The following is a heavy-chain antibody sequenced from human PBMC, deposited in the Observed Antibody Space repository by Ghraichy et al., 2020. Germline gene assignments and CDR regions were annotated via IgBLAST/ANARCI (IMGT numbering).Heavy chain of an antibody. CDR1: GFIFRNYW. D-gene: IGHD1-26*01. CDR3: AKDRWELSE. Sequence: GGSLRLSCAASGFIFRNYWMSWARQVPWKGLEWVANIRQDASEKYYVDSVKGRFTISRDNAKNSLYLQMDSLRVEDTAVYYCAKDRWELSEWGQGTLVTVSS. J-gene: IGHJ4*02. CDR2: IRQDASEK. V-gene: IGHV3-7*01.